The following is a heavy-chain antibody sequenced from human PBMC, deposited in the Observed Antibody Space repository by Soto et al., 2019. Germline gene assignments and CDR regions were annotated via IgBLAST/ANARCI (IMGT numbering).Heavy chain of an antibody. J-gene: IGHJ5*02. V-gene: IGHV3-33*01. CDR1: GFTFSSYG. D-gene: IGHD3-3*01. CDR3: ARDLVYYDFWSGSPARCSPFDP. Sequence: GGSLRLSCAASGFTFSSYGMHWVRQAPGKGLEWVAVIWYDGSNKYYADSVKGRFTISRDNSKNTLYLQMNSLRAEDTAVYYCARDLVYYDFWSGSPARCSPFDPWGQGTLVTVSS. CDR2: IWYDGSNK.